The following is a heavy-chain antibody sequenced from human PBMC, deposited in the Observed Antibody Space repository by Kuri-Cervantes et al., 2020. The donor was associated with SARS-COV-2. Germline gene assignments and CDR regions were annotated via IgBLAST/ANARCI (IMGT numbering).Heavy chain of an antibody. J-gene: IGHJ4*02. Sequence: GGSLRLSCTASGFTFGDYAMSWFRQAPGKGLEWVGRIKSKTDGGTTDYAAPVKGRFTISRDDSKNTLYLQMNSLKTEDTAVYYCTTDSKGADYYGSGSPPYFDYWGQGTLVTVSS. CDR3: TTDSKGADYYGSGSPPYFDY. CDR2: IKSKTDGGTT. V-gene: IGHV3-15*01. D-gene: IGHD3-10*01. CDR1: GFTFGDYA.